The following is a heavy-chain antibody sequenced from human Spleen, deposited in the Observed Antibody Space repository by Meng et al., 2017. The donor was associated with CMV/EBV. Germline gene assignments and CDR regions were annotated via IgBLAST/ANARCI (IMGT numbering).Heavy chain of an antibody. CDR3: TTAPWSAETP. CDR1: EFTLNNAW. Sequence: GESLKISCAASEFTLNNAWMSWVRQAPGKGLEWVGRIKSKTDGGTTDCAAPVKGRFTISRDDSKTTLYLQMNSLKTEDTAVYYCTTAPWSAETPWGQGTLVTVSS. CDR2: IKSKTDGGTT. D-gene: IGHD3-3*01. J-gene: IGHJ5*02. V-gene: IGHV3-15*01.